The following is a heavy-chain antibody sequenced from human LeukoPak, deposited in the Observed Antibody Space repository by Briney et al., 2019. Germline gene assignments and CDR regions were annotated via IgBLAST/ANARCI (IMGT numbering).Heavy chain of an antibody. CDR1: GFTFSSYG. CDR2: IRYDGSNK. D-gene: IGHD6-19*01. J-gene: IGHJ4*02. Sequence: GGSLRLSCAASGFTFSSYGMHWVRQAPGKGLEWVAFIRYDGSNKYYADSVKGRSTISRNNSKNTLYLQMNSLRAEDTAVYYCAKGLYSSGWSFDYWGQGTLVTVSS. CDR3: AKGLYSSGWSFDY. V-gene: IGHV3-30*02.